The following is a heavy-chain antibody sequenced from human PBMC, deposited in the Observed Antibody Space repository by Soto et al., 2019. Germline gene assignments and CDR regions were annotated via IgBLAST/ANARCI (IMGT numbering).Heavy chain of an antibody. D-gene: IGHD3-16*01. CDR2: IIPILGIA. CDR1: GGTFSSYT. Sequence: QVQLVQSGAEVKKPGSSVKVSCKASGGTFSSYTISWVRQAPGQGLEWMGRIIPILGIANYAQKFQGRVTITADKSTSTAYMELSSLSSEDTAVYYCARDLGGVYYYYYGMDVWGQGTTVTVSS. J-gene: IGHJ6*02. V-gene: IGHV1-69*08. CDR3: ARDLGGVYYYYYGMDV.